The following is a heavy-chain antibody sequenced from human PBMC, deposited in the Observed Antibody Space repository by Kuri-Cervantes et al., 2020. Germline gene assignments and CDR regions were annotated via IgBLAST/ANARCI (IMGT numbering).Heavy chain of an antibody. CDR1: GFIFNEYS. CDR3: ARERLLVVQAR. CDR2: IDSDDETI. D-gene: IGHD3-22*01. V-gene: IGHV3-48*01. J-gene: IGHJ4*02. Sequence: GESLKISCVASGFIFNEYSMNWVRQTPGKRLEWIAYIDSDDETIYYADSVKGRFTISRDNAKNSLYLQMNSLRAEDTAVYYCARERLLVVQARWGQGTLVPSPQ.